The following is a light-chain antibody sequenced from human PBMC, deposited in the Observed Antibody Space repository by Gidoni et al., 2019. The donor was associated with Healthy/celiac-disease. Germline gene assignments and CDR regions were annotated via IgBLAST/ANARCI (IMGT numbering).Light chain of an antibody. Sequence: SYELTQPPSVSVSPGQTARITCSGDALPKQYAYWYQQKPGQAPVLVLYKDSERPSRIPERFSGSSSGTTVTLTISGVQAEDEADYYCQSADSSGTYVFGGGTKLTVL. J-gene: IGLJ2*01. CDR1: ALPKQY. V-gene: IGLV3-25*03. CDR3: QSADSSGTYV. CDR2: KDS.